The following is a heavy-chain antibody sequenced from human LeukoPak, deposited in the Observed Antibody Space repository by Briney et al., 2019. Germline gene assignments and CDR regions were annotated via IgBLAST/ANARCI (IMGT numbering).Heavy chain of an antibody. CDR3: ARGPEIAAASSNSDAFDI. CDR2: INHSGST. D-gene: IGHD6-13*01. CDR1: GGSFSGYY. Sequence: SETLSLTCAVYGGSFSGYYWSWIRQPPGKGLEWTGEINHSGSTNYNPSLKSRVTISVDTSKNQFSLKLSSVTAADTAVYYCARGPEIAAASSNSDAFDIWGQGTMVTVSS. V-gene: IGHV4-34*01. J-gene: IGHJ3*02.